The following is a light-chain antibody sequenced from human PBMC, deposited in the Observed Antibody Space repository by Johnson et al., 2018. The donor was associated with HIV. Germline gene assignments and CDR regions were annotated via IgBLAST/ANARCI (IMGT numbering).Light chain of an antibody. Sequence: SVLTQPPSLSAAPGQRVTISCSGSSSNIGNNYVSWYQHLPGTAPKLLIYENNKRPSRIPDRFSGSKSGTSATLGITGLQTGDEADYYCGTWERSLSAYVFGTGTKVTVL. J-gene: IGLJ1*01. CDR1: SSNIGNNY. CDR2: ENN. CDR3: GTWERSLSAYV. V-gene: IGLV1-51*02.